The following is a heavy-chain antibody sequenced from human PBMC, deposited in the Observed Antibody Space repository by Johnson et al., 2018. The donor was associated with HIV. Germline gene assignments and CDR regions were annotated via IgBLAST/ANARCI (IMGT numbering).Heavy chain of an antibody. CDR3: ARDWGLYSSGWYVDAFYI. CDR1: GFTFDDYG. D-gene: IGHD6-19*01. CDR2: INWNGEST. V-gene: IGHV3-20*04. Sequence: VQLVESGGGVVRPGGSLRLSCAASGFTFDDYGMSWVRQGPGKGPEWVAGINWNGESTGYAESVKGRITIFRDNAKNSTYLEMNSMRVEDTALYYCARDWGLYSSGWYVDAFYIWGQGTMVTVSS. J-gene: IGHJ3*02.